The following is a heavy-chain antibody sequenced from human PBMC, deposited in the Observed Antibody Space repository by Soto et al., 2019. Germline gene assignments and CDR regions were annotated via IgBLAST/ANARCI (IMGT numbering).Heavy chain of an antibody. CDR2: INAGNGNT. V-gene: IGHV1-3*05. Sequence: QVKLVQSGAEEKKPGASVKDSCKASGYTFTSYAMHWVRQAPGQRLEWMGWINAGNGNTKYSQKFKGRVSITRDTSASTAYTELSTLIAKDTAMYYSARTMDSSVYDEADYWSQGTLVTFSS. D-gene: IGHD3-22*01. CDR3: ARTMDSSVYDEADY. J-gene: IGHJ4*02. CDR1: GYTFTSYA.